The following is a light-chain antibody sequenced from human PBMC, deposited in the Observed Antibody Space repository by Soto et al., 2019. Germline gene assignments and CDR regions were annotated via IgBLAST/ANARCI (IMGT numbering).Light chain of an antibody. J-gene: IGKJ1*01. CDR1: QSVSNNY. Sequence: EIFLTQSPGTLPLSPGETATLSCRASQSVSNNYLAWYQPKPGKAPRLLIYGASNRATGIPDRLSVSGSGTDFTLAIRRLEPEDFAVYYCQQYGSSGTFGQGTKVDIK. CDR2: GAS. CDR3: QQYGSSGT. V-gene: IGKV3-20*01.